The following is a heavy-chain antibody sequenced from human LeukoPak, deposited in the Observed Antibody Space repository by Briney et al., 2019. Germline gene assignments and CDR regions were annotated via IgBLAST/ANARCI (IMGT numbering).Heavy chain of an antibody. CDR3: AVYYSSGPIAY. D-gene: IGHD4-11*01. CDR1: GLAFSYYW. Sequence: GGSLRLSCAASGLAFSYYWMSWVRQAPGKGLEWVANIKQDGSEKHYVDSVKGRFTVSRDNAKNSLYLQMNRLRAEDTAVYYCAVYYSSGPIAYWGQGTLVTVSS. V-gene: IGHV3-7*01. J-gene: IGHJ4*02. CDR2: IKQDGSEK.